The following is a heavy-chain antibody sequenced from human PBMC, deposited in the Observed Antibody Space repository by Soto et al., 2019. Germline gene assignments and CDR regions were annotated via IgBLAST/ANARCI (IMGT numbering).Heavy chain of an antibody. J-gene: IGHJ4*02. CDR3: ARDSRGSQGY. CDR2: INPNSGGT. CDR1: GYTFTGYY. D-gene: IGHD3-10*01. Sequence: QVQLVQSGAEVKKPGASVKVSCKASGYTFTGYYMHWVRQAPGQGLEWMGWINPNSGGTNYAQEFQGRVTMTRDTSISTAYMELSRLRSDDTAVYYCARDSRGSQGYWGQGTLVTVSS. V-gene: IGHV1-2*02.